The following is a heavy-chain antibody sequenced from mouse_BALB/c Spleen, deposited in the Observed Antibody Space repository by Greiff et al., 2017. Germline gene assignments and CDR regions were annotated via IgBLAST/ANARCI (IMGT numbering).Heavy chain of an antibody. CDR2: ISSGGGST. D-gene: IGHD1-1*01. Sequence: DVKLVESGGGLVKPGGSLKLSCAASGFAFSSYDMSWVRQTPEKRLEWVAYISSGGGSTYYPDTVKGRFTISRDNAKNTLYLQMSSLKSEDTAMYYCARLEYGSSAYWGQGTLVTVSA. J-gene: IGHJ3*01. CDR3: ARLEYGSSAY. CDR1: GFAFSSYD. V-gene: IGHV5-12-1*01.